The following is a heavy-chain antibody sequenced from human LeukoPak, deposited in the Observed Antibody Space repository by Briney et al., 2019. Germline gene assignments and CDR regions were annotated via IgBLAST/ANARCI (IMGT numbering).Heavy chain of an antibody. CDR1: GGTFSSYA. CDR3: ASYYDSSGAPFDY. Sequence: SVKVSCKASGGTFSSYAISWVRQAPGQGLEWMGGIIPIYGTANYAQKFQGRVTITTDESTSTAYMELSSLRSEDTSVYYCASYYDSSGAPFDYWGQGTLVTVSS. J-gene: IGHJ4*02. V-gene: IGHV1-69*05. D-gene: IGHD3-22*01. CDR2: IIPIYGTA.